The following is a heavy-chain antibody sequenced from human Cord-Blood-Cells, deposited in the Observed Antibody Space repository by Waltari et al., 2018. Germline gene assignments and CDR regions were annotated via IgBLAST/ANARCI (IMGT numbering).Heavy chain of an antibody. CDR2: ISYDGSNK. CDR1: GFTFSSYG. J-gene: IGHJ4*02. V-gene: IGHV3-30*18. D-gene: IGHD1-7*01. CDR3: AKDGNWNYDY. Sequence: QVQLVESGGGVVQPGRSLRLSCAASGFTFSSYGMHWVRQAPGKGREWVAVISYDGSNKYYADSVKGRFTISRDNSKNTLYLQMNSLRAEDTAVYYCAKDGNWNYDYWGQGTLVTVSS.